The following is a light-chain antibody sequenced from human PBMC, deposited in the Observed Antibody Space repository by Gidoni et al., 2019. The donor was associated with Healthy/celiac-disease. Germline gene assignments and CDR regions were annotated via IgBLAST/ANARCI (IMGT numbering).Light chain of an antibody. Sequence: QSALTQPPSVSVSPGQSLTISCTGTSSDVGGYNYVSWYQQHPGQAPNLMNYDVSNRPSGVANRFSGSKSGNTASLNSSGLQAEDEADYYCSSYTSSSTLVVFGGGTKLTVL. J-gene: IGLJ2*01. CDR3: SSYTSSSTLVV. V-gene: IGLV2-14*03. CDR2: DVS. CDR1: SSDVGGYNY.